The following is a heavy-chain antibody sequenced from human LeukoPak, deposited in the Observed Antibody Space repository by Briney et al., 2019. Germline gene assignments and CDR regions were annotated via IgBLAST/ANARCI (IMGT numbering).Heavy chain of an antibody. D-gene: IGHD2-15*01. Sequence: ASVKVSCKSSGYTFTSYGISWVRQPPGQGLEWMGWSSAYNGNTNYAQKLQGRVTMTTDTSTSTAYMELRSLRSDGTAVYYCARNCSGGSCYSPLFDYWGQGTLVTVSS. CDR2: SSAYNGNT. CDR3: ARNCSGGSCYSPLFDY. CDR1: GYTFTSYG. V-gene: IGHV1-18*01. J-gene: IGHJ4*02.